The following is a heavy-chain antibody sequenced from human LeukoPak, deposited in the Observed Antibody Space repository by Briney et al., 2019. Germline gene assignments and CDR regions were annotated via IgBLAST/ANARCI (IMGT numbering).Heavy chain of an antibody. CDR2: INHSGST. Sequence: PSETLSLTCAVYGGSFSGYYWSWIRQPPGKGLEWIGEINHSGSTNYNPSLKSRVTISVDTSKNQFSLKLSSVTAADTAVYYCARVGEKATITDYWGQGTLVTVSS. V-gene: IGHV4-34*01. J-gene: IGHJ4*02. D-gene: IGHD5-24*01. CDR1: GGSFSGYY. CDR3: ARVGEKATITDY.